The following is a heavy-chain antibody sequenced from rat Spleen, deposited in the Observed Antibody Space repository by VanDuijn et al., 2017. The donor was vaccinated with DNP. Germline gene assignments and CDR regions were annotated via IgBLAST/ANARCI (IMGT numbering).Heavy chain of an antibody. CDR2: ISYSGSN. V-gene: IGHV3-1*01. J-gene: IGHJ2*01. CDR3: ARWTRYFDY. D-gene: IGHD1-7*01. Sequence: EVQLQESGSGLVKPSQSLSLTCSVTGYSITSNYWGWIRKFPGNKMEYIGHISYSGSNKYNPSLRSRISITRDTSKNHFFLHLNSVTTEDTATYYCARWTRYFDYWGQGVMVTVSS. CDR1: GYSITSNY.